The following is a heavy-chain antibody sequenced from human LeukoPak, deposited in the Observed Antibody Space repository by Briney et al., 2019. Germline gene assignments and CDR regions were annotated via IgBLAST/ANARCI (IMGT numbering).Heavy chain of an antibody. V-gene: IGHV1-69*13. Sequence: GASVKVSCKASGGTLSSYAIIWVRQAPGQGLEWVGGIIPILGTAKSAQKFQGRVTITADESTSTVYMELSSLRSEDTAVCYCATLPDSSGYLQLKGHTDYWGQGTLVTVSS. CDR1: GGTLSSYA. J-gene: IGHJ4*02. CDR3: ATLPDSSGYLQLKGHTDY. D-gene: IGHD3-22*01. CDR2: IIPILGTA.